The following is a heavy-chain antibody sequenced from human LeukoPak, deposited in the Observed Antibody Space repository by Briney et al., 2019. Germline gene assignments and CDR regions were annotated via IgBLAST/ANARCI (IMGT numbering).Heavy chain of an antibody. CDR3: ARLDYGDYNYYFDY. D-gene: IGHD4-17*01. Sequence: GSLSPFFSAPGFPFNSYWMSLVRPAPGKGVEWVANIKQDGSEKYYVDSVKGRFTISRDNAKNSPYLQMNSLRAEDTAVYYCARLDYGDYNYYFDYWGQGTLVTVSS. J-gene: IGHJ4*02. V-gene: IGHV3-7*04. CDR1: GFPFNSYW. CDR2: IKQDGSEK.